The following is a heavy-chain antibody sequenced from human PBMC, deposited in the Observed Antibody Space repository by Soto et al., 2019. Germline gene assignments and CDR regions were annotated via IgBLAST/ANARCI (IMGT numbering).Heavy chain of an antibody. CDR1: GFTFSSCN. J-gene: IGHJ6*04. CDR2: ISPSTSHI. Sequence: EVHLVESGGGLVKPGGSLRLSCAVSGFTFSSCNMNWVRQAPGKGLEWVSSISPSTSHIYYTDSVKGRFTISRDNAKNSLFLQMNSLRAEDTAVYYFSGCSGGACHRNYGMDVWGKGTTVTVSS. V-gene: IGHV3-21*01. CDR3: SGCSGGACHRNYGMDV. D-gene: IGHD2-15*01.